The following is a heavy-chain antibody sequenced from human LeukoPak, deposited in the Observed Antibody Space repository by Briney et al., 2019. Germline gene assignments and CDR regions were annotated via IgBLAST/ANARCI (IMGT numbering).Heavy chain of an antibody. J-gene: IGHJ6*03. CDR2: INHSGST. CDR1: GGSFSGYY. V-gene: IGHV4-34*01. CDR3: ARGSGLDIVVVPAVPKPYCYYMDV. D-gene: IGHD2-2*03. Sequence: KASETLSLTCAVYGGSFSGYYWSWIRQPPGKGLEWIGEINHSGSTNYNPSLKSRVTISVDTSKNQFSLKLSSVTAADTAVYYCARGSGLDIVVVPAVPKPYCYYMDVWRKGTTVTVSS.